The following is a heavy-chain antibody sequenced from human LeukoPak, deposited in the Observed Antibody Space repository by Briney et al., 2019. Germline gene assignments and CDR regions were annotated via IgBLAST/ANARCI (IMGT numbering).Heavy chain of an antibody. CDR2: INHSGST. CDR3: ATLLRYCSSTSCYNNGMDV. V-gene: IGHV4-34*01. J-gene: IGHJ6*02. CDR1: GESFSGYY. Sequence: PSETLSLTCAVFGESFSGYYWSWIRQPPGKGLEWIGEINHSGSTNYNPSLKSRVTISVDTSKNQFSLKLSSVTAADTAVYYCATLLRYCSSTSCYNNGMDVWGQGTTVTVSS. D-gene: IGHD2-2*02.